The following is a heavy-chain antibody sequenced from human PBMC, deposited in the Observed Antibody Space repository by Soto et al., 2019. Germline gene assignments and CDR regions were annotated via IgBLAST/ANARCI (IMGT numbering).Heavy chain of an antibody. CDR1: GFTFSSYG. D-gene: IGHD1-1*01. V-gene: IGHV3-30*18. J-gene: IGHJ6*02. Sequence: GGSLRLSCAASGFTFSSYGMHWVRQAPGKGLEWVAVISYDGSNKYYADSVKGRFTISRDNSKNTLYLQMNSLRAEDTAVYYCAKGTEWGFYYYYGMDVWGQGTTVTV. CDR3: AKGTEWGFYYYYGMDV. CDR2: ISYDGSNK.